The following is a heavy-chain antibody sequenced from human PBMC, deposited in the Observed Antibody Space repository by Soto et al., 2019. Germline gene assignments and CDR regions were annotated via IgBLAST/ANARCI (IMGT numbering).Heavy chain of an antibody. CDR3: AKSWRGAGWFDP. CDR2: ISGSGGST. D-gene: IGHD3-10*01. J-gene: IGHJ5*02. Sequence: GGDLRLSCAASGFTFSSYAMSWVRQAPGKGLEWVSAISGSGGSTYYADSVKGRFTISRDNSKNTLYLQMNSLRAEDTAVYYCAKSWRGAGWFDPWGQRTLVTVSS. CDR1: GFTFSSYA. V-gene: IGHV3-23*01.